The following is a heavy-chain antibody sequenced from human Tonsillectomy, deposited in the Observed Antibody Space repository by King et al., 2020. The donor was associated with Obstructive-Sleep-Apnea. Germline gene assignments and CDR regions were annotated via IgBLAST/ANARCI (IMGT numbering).Heavy chain of an antibody. CDR2: IYYSGST. D-gene: IGHD6-6*01. V-gene: IGHV4-39*07. CDR1: GGSISSSSYY. CDR3: ASGYRKQLAFDY. Sequence: QLQESGPGLVKPSETLSLTCTVSGGSISSSSYYWGWIRQPPGKGLEWIGSIYYSGSTYYNPSLKSRVTISVDTSKNQFSLKLSSVTAADTAVYYCASGYRKQLAFDYWGQGTLVTVSS. J-gene: IGHJ4*02.